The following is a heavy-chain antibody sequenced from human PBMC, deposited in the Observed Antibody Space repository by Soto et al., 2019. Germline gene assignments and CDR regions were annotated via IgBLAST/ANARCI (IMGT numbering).Heavy chain of an antibody. CDR3: ARHKPGIAAAGTYNWFDP. J-gene: IGHJ5*02. D-gene: IGHD6-13*01. CDR2: IYYSGST. Sequence: PSETLSLTCTVSGGSISSGGYYWIWIRQHPGKGLEWIGYIYYSGSTYYNPSLKSRVTISVDTSKNQFSLKLSSVTAADTAVYYCARHKPGIAAAGTYNWFDPWGQGTLVTVSS. V-gene: IGHV4-39*01. CDR1: GGSISSGGYY.